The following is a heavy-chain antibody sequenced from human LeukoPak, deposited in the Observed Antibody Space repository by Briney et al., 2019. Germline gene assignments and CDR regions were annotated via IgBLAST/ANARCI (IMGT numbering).Heavy chain of an antibody. J-gene: IGHJ6*03. CDR3: ARILATNYYYYYMDV. V-gene: IGHV4-31*03. D-gene: IGHD5-12*01. CDR2: IYYSGST. Sequence: PSETLSLTCTVSGSSISSGGYYWSWIRQHPGKGLEWIGYIYYSGSTYYNPSLKSRVTISVDTSKNQFSLKLSSVTAADTAVYYCARILATNYYYYYMDVWGKGTTVTVSS. CDR1: GSSISSGGYY.